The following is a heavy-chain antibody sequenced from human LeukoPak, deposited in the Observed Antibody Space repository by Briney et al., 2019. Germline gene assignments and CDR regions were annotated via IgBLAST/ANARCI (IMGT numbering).Heavy chain of an antibody. V-gene: IGHV3-20*04. CDR3: ARDDCYYYYMDV. Sequence: GSLRLSCAASGFTFDDYGMSWVRQAPGKGLEWVSGINWNGGSTGYADSVKGRFTISRDNAKNSLYLQMNSLRAEDTALYYCARDDCYYYYMDVWGKGTTVTVSS. J-gene: IGHJ6*03. CDR2: INWNGGST. CDR1: GFTFDDYG.